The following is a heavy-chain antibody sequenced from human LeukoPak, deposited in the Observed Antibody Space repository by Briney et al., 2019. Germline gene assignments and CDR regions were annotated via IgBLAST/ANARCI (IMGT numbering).Heavy chain of an antibody. CDR3: AKGWVNYDIVTGYRY. D-gene: IGHD3-9*01. CDR2: LSYDGSNK. CDR1: GVTFRRYG. V-gene: IGHV3-30*18. Sequence: GGSLRLSCALSGVTFRRYGMHGAPDAPGRGLVCVADLSYDGSNKYYAESVKGRFTISRDNSKNTLYMQMNSLRAEDTAVYYCAKGWVNYDIVTGYRYWGQGTVVTVSS. J-gene: IGHJ4*02.